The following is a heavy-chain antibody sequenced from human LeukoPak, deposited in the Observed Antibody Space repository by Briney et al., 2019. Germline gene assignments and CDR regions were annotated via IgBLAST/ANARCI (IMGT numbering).Heavy chain of an antibody. CDR2: INHSGST. D-gene: IGHD3-10*01. CDR3: ARSVGRELLWFGELLD. CDR1: GGSFSGYY. Sequence: SETLSLTCAVYGGSFSGYYWSWIRQPPGKGLEWIGGINHSGSTNYNPSLKSRVTISVDTSKNQFSLKLSSVTAADTAVYYCARSVGRELLWFGELLDWGQGTLVTVSS. J-gene: IGHJ4*02. V-gene: IGHV4-34*01.